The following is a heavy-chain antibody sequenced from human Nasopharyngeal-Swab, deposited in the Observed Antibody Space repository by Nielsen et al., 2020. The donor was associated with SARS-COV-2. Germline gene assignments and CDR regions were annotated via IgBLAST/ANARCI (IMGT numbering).Heavy chain of an antibody. CDR3: ARAPGYSSSWRPNWFDP. Sequence: SETLSLTCTVSGGSISGYYWSWIRQPPGKGLEWIGEINHSGSTNYNPSLKSRVTISVDTSKNQFSLKLSSVTAADTAVYYCARAPGYSSSWRPNWFDPWGQGTLVTVSS. D-gene: IGHD6-13*01. J-gene: IGHJ5*02. V-gene: IGHV4-34*01. CDR2: INHSGST. CDR1: GGSISGYY.